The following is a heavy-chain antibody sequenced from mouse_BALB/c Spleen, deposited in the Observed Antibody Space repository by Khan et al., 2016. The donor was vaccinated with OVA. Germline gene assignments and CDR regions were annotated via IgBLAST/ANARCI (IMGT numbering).Heavy chain of an antibody. CDR2: INPCSGYT. V-gene: IGHV1-7*01. J-gene: IGHJ2*01. Sequence: QMQLEESGPELAKPGASVKMSCKASGYTFSTYWIHWVKQRPGQGLEWIGYINPCSGYTYYNQRFNDKATLTADKSSSTAYMQLSSLTSEDSAVYNCARDRIDYWGQGTTLTVSS. CDR3: ARDRIDY. CDR1: GYTFSTYW.